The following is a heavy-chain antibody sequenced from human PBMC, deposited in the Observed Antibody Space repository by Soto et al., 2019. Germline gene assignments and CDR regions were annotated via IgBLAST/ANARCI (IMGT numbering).Heavy chain of an antibody. CDR1: GASISGSSYY. D-gene: IGHD7-27*01. J-gene: IGHJ4*02. Sequence: QLQLQESGPGLVKPSETLSLTCTVSGASISGSSYYWGWVRQPPGKGLEWIGSIYYTGTTYYSPSLKSRVTISVDTSKKQFSLKVRSVTAADTAVYFCTTWGNDYWGQGTLVTVSS. CDR2: IYYTGTT. CDR3: TTWGNDY. V-gene: IGHV4-39*01.